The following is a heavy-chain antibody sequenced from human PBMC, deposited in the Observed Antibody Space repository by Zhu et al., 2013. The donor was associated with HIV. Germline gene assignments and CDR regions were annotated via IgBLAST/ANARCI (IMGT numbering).Heavy chain of an antibody. CDR1: GYTFTGYY. D-gene: IGHD3-10*01. CDR3: ARERITMVRGVYYYYGMDV. J-gene: IGHJ6*02. V-gene: IGHV1-2*02. Sequence: QVQLVQSGAEVKKPGASVKVSCKASGYTFTGYYMHWVRQAPGQGLEWMGWINPNSGGTNYAQKFQGRVTMTRDTSISTAYMELGRLRSDDTAVYYCARERITMVRGVYYYYGMDVWGQGTTVTVSS. CDR2: INPNSGGT.